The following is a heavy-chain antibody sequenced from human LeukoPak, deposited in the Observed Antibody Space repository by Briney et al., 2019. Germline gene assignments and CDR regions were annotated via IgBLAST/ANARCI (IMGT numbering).Heavy chain of an antibody. J-gene: IGHJ3*02. CDR1: GFTFSDYS. V-gene: IGHV3-48*04. CDR2: VTGSGAAT. D-gene: IGHD3-10*01. CDR3: ARAMVRGVIGAFDI. Sequence: GGSLRLSCAASGFTFSDYSMNWIRQAPGKGLEWLSFVTGSGAATYYADSVKGRFTISRDNAKNSLYLQMNSLRAEDTAVYYCARAMVRGVIGAFDIWGQGTMVTVSS.